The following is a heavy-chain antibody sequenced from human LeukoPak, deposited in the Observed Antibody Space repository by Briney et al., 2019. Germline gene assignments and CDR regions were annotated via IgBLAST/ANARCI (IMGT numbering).Heavy chain of an antibody. D-gene: IGHD3-10*01. CDR1: GFTFSSYA. V-gene: IGHV3-23*01. Sequence: GGSLRLSCAASGFTFSSYAMSWVRQAPGKGLEWVSAISGSGGSTYYADSVKGRFTISRDNSKNTLYLQMNSLRAEDTAAYYCAKSLGVVRGVYLWGQGTLVTVSS. J-gene: IGHJ4*02. CDR2: ISGSGGST. CDR3: AKSLGVVRGVYL.